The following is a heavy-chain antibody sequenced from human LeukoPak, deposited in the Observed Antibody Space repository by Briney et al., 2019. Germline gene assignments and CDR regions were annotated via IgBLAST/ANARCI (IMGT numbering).Heavy chain of an antibody. CDR2: IIPILGIA. V-gene: IGHV1-69*04. CDR3: ARGMGSSTVGFDY. Sequence: ASVKVSCKASGGTFSSYAISWVRQAPGQGLEWMGRIIPILGIANYAQKFQGRVTITADKSTSTAYMELSSLRSEDTAVYYCARGMGSSTVGFDYWGQGTLVTVSS. D-gene: IGHD2-2*01. J-gene: IGHJ4*02. CDR1: GGTFSSYA.